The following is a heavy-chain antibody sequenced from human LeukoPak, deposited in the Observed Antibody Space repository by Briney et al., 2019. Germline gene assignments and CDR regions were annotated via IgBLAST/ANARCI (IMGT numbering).Heavy chain of an antibody. D-gene: IGHD1-26*01. CDR1: GYSFTSYW. CDR3: ASPRVGATTMDAFDI. Sequence: GESLKISCKGSGYSFTSYWIGWMRQMPGKGLEWMGIIYPGDSDTRYSPSFQGQVTISADKSISTAYLQWSSLKASDTAMYYCASPRVGATTMDAFDIWGQGTMVTVSS. V-gene: IGHV5-51*01. CDR2: IYPGDSDT. J-gene: IGHJ3*02.